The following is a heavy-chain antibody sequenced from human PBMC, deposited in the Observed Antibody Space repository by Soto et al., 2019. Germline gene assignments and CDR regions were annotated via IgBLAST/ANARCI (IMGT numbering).Heavy chain of an antibody. CDR1: GFTFSTYS. V-gene: IGHV3-21*01. Sequence: EVQLVEFGGGLVRPGGSLRLSCAASGFTFSTYSMNWVRQAPGKGLEWVSSISSGSTYTYYTDSLKGRFIISRDNVKNSLYLQLNSLRAEDTAVYYCARGWGTTVVSLDAFDIWGQGTMVTVSS. D-gene: IGHD4-17*01. CDR3: ARGWGTTVVSLDAFDI. CDR2: ISSGSTYT. J-gene: IGHJ3*02.